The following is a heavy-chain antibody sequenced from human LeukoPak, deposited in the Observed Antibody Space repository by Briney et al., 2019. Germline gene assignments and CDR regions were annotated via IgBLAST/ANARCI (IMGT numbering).Heavy chain of an antibody. CDR2: IIPIFGTA. CDR1: GGTFSSYA. V-gene: IGHV1-69*05. J-gene: IGHJ6*03. Sequence: SVKVSCKASGGTFSSYAISWVRQAPGQGLEWMGGIIPIFGTANYAQKFQGRVTITTDGSTSTAYMELSSLRSEDTAVYYCASRANWGNYYYYYMDVWGKGTTVTVSS. CDR3: ASRANWGNYYYYYMDV. D-gene: IGHD7-27*01.